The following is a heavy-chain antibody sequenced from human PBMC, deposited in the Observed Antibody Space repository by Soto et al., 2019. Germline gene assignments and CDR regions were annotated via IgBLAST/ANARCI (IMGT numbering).Heavy chain of an antibody. CDR1: GYTFTGYY. CDR3: ARGVGGYGDPDDYFDY. D-gene: IGHD4-17*01. J-gene: IGHJ4*02. V-gene: IGHV1-2*04. Sequence: GASVKVSCKASGYTFTGYYMHWVRQAPGQGLEWMGWINPNSGGTNYAQKFQGWVTMTRDTSISTAYMELSRLRSDDTAVYYCARGVGGYGDPDDYFDYWGQGTLVTVSS. CDR2: INPNSGGT.